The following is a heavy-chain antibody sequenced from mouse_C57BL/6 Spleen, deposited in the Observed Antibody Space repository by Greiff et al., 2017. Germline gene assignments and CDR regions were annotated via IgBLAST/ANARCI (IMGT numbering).Heavy chain of an antibody. CDR1: GYAFSSYW. Sequence: QVHVKQSGAELVKPGASVKISCKASGYAFSSYWMNWVKQRPGKGLAGIGQIYPGDGDTNYNGKFKGKATLTADKSSSTAYMQLSSLTSEDSAVYFCARKAPLHYYGSSYAMDYWGQGTSVTVSS. V-gene: IGHV1-80*01. CDR2: IYPGDGDT. CDR3: ARKAPLHYYGSSYAMDY. J-gene: IGHJ4*01. D-gene: IGHD1-1*01.